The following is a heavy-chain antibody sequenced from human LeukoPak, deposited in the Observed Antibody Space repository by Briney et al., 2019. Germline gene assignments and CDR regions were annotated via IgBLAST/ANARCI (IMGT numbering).Heavy chain of an antibody. V-gene: IGHV1-69*02. Sequence: ASVKVSCKASGGTFSSYTVNWVRQAPGQGLEWMGRIIPIVNISNSVQKLQGRVTITAGKFTNTVYMDLTSLTSQDTAVYYCATGRSGQGWDKWGQGTMVTVSS. CDR3: ATGRSGQGWDK. CDR2: IIPIVNIS. J-gene: IGHJ3*01. D-gene: IGHD5-12*01. CDR1: GGTFSSYT.